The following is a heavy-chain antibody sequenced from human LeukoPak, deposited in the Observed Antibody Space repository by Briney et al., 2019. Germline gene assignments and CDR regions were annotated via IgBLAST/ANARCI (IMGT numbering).Heavy chain of an antibody. Sequence: PSETLSLTCTVSGGSISSSSYYWGWIRQPPGRGLEWIGSIYYSGSTYYNPSLKSRVTISVNASKNQFSLKLSSVTAADTAVYYCARRRDSSGYYSGWGQGTLVTVSS. V-gene: IGHV4-39*01. CDR2: IYYSGST. D-gene: IGHD3-22*01. CDR1: GGSISSSSYY. J-gene: IGHJ4*02. CDR3: ARRRDSSGYYSG.